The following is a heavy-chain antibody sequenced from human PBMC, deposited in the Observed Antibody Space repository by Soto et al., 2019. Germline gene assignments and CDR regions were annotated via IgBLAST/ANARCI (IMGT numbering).Heavy chain of an antibody. CDR3: ARDKKPFNWSPSILKSYYYGMDV. D-gene: IGHD1-1*01. CDR2: ISNDGSNK. CDR1: GFTFRTFV. Sequence: GGSLRLSCAASGFTFRTFVMHWVRQAPGKGLEWVAVISNDGSNKYFLDSVKGRFTVSRDNSNNTLYLQMDSLRAEDTAVYYCARDKKPFNWSPSILKSYYYGMDVWGQGTTVTVS. V-gene: IGHV3-30-3*01. J-gene: IGHJ6*02.